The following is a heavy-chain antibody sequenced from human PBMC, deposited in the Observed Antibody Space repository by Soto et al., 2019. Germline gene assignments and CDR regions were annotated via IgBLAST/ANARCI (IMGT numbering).Heavy chain of an antibody. Sequence: GGSLRLSCSASGFTFSSYAMHWVRQAPGKGLEYVSAISSNGGSTYYADSVKGRFTISRDNSKNTLYLQMSSLRAEDTAVYYCVKDGAIYYGSGSYSPFNYYGMDVWGQGTTVTVSS. CDR2: ISSNGGST. V-gene: IGHV3-64D*08. CDR3: VKDGAIYYGSGSYSPFNYYGMDV. CDR1: GFTFSSYA. J-gene: IGHJ6*02. D-gene: IGHD3-10*01.